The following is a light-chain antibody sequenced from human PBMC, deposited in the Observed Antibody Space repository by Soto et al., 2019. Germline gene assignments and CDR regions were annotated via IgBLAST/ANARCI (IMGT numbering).Light chain of an antibody. Sequence: DIVLTQSPGTLSLSPGERATLSCRASQSVSSSYLAWYQQKPDQAPRLLIYGASSRATVIPDRFSGSGSGTDFTLTISRLEPEDFAVYYCQQYGSSPGTFGQGAKVEIK. CDR3: QQYGSSPGT. J-gene: IGKJ1*01. CDR1: QSVSSSY. CDR2: GAS. V-gene: IGKV3-20*01.